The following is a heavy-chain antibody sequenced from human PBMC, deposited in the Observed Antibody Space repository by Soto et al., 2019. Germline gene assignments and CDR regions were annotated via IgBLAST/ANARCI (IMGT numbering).Heavy chain of an antibody. Sequence: ASVKVSCKASGYTFTGYYMHWVRQAPGQGLEWMGWINPNSGGTNYAQKFQGRVTMTRDTSISTAYMELSRLRSDDTAVYYCARGYYDSSGYYIYYYYGMDVWGQGTTVTV. D-gene: IGHD3-22*01. CDR1: GYTFTGYY. CDR2: INPNSGGT. V-gene: IGHV1-2*02. CDR3: ARGYYDSSGYYIYYYYGMDV. J-gene: IGHJ6*02.